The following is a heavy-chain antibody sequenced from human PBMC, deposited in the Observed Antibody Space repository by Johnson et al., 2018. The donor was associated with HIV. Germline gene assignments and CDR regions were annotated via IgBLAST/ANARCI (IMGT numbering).Heavy chain of an antibody. Sequence: VQLVESGGGVVRPGGSLRLSCAASGFTFDDYGLSWVRQAPGKGLEWVSVIYSGGYTYSADSVKGRFTISRDNSKNTLYLQMNSLRAEDTAVYYCARHSTSSTMGAFDIWGQGTMVTVSS. V-gene: IGHV3-23*03. J-gene: IGHJ3*02. D-gene: IGHD6-6*01. CDR3: ARHSTSSTMGAFDI. CDR1: GFTFDDYG. CDR2: IYSGGYT.